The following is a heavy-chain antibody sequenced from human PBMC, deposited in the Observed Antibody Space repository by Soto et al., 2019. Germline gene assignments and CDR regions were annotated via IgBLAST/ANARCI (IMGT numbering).Heavy chain of an antibody. Sequence: ASVKVSCKASGYTFTSYDINWVRQATGQGLEWMGWMNPNSGNTGYAQKFQGRVTMTRNTSISTAYMELGSLRSEDTAVYYCARGGGYDIYGYYYYGMDVWGQGTTVTVSS. CDR2: MNPNSGNT. CDR1: GYTFTSYD. V-gene: IGHV1-8*01. D-gene: IGHD5-12*01. CDR3: ARGGGYDIYGYYYYGMDV. J-gene: IGHJ6*02.